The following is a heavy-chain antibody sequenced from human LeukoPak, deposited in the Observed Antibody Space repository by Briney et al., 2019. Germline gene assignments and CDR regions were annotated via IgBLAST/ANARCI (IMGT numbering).Heavy chain of an antibody. J-gene: IGHJ3*02. CDR2: IIPIFGTA. CDR1: GGTFSSYA. V-gene: IGHV1-69*13. CDR3: ARVNSIWSGYREDAFDI. D-gene: IGHD3-3*01. Sequence: SVKVSCKASGGTFSSYAISWVRQAPGQGLEWMGGIIPIFGTANYAQKFQGRVTITADESTSTAYMELSSLRSEDTAVYYCARVNSIWSGYREDAFDIWGQGTMVTISS.